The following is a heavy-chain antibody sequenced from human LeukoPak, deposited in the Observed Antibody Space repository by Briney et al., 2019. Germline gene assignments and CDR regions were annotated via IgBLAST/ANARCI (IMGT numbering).Heavy chain of an antibody. CDR1: GGSVSSGSYY. V-gene: IGHV4-61*01. CDR3: ARAVVYYDSSGYYYYYGMDV. CDR2: IYYSGST. Sequence: SETLSLTCTVSGGSVSSGSYYWSWIRQPPGKGLEWIGYIYYSGSTNYNPSLKSQVTISVDTSKNQFPLKLSSVTAADTAVYYCARAVVYYDSSGYYYYYGMDVWGQGTTVTVSS. J-gene: IGHJ6*02. D-gene: IGHD3-22*01.